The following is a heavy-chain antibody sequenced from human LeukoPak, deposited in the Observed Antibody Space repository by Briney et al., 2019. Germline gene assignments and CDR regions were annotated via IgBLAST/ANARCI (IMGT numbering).Heavy chain of an antibody. CDR3: ARDSPTIFGVVIGTSNWFDP. CDR2: IYYSGST. Sequence: SETLSLTCTVSGGSISSTNSYWGWIRQPPGKGLEWIGSIYYSGSTYYNPSLKSRVTISVDTSKNQFSLKLSSVTAADTAVYYCARDSPTIFGVVIGTSNWFDPWGQGTLVTVSS. D-gene: IGHD3-3*01. J-gene: IGHJ5*02. CDR1: GGSISSTNSY. V-gene: IGHV4-39*07.